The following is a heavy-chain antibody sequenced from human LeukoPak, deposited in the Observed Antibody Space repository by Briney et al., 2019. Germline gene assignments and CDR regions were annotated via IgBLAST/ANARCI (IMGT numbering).Heavy chain of an antibody. D-gene: IGHD6-6*01. V-gene: IGHV4-59*01. J-gene: IGHJ4*02. CDR3: AREYSTSSEGYYFDY. Sequence: SETLSLTCTVSGASITTYYWTWIRQPPGKGLEWIGYIYHSGSTNYNPSLKSRVTISLDTSRNQFSLRLSSVTAADTAVYFCAREYSTSSEGYYFDYWGQGSLVTVSS. CDR2: IYHSGST. CDR1: GASITTYY.